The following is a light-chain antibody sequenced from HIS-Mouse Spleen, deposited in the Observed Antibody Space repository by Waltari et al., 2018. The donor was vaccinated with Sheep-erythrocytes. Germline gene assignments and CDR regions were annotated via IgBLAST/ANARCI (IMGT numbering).Light chain of an antibody. V-gene: IGLV1-51*01. J-gene: IGLJ3*02. CDR1: SSNIGNNY. CDR3: GKWDSSLSAGRV. CDR2: DNN. Sequence: QSVLTQPPSVSAAPGQKVTISCSGSSSNIGNNYVSWYQQLPGTAPKLLIYDNNKRPSRSPGRVPGSKSGTSATLGITGLQTGDEADYYCGKWDSSLSAGRVFGGGTKLTVL.